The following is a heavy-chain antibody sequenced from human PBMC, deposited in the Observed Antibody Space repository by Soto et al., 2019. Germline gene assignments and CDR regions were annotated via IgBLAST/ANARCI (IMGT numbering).Heavy chain of an antibody. J-gene: IGHJ4*02. V-gene: IGHV5-10-1*01. D-gene: IGHD3-22*01. CDR3: ARQIYDSDTGPNFQYYFDS. CDR1: GYSFTSYW. CDR2: IDPSDSYT. Sequence: GESLKISCKGSGYSFTSYWISWVRQMPGKGLEWMGRIDPSDSYTNYSPSFQGHVTISADKSISTAYLQWSSLKASDTAMYYCARQIYDSDTGPNFQYYFDSWGQGTPVTVSS.